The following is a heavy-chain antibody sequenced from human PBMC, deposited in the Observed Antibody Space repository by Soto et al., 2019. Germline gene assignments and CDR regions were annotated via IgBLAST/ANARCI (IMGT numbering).Heavy chain of an antibody. CDR3: TRAAWLPYLSFY. V-gene: IGHV3-48*03. CDR1: GFTFSRFE. J-gene: IGHJ4*02. CDR2: ISSSGSTA. Sequence: WGSLRLSCAASGFTFSRFELHWVRQAPGKGLEWISYISSSGSTAYYASSVEGRFTISRDNANNSVYLQMDSLRAEDTALYYCTRAAWLPYLSFYWGQGALVTVSS. D-gene: IGHD5-18*01.